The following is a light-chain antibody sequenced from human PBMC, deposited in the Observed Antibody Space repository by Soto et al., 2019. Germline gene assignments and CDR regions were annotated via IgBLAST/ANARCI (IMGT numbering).Light chain of an antibody. Sequence: QSALTQPASVSGSPGQSITISCTGTTSDVGSYFLVSWYQQHPGKAPKLIIYEGNKRPSGVSNRFSGSKSGNTASLTISGLQAEDEADYYCCSYAGSRTLSVFGTGTKLTVL. CDR2: EGN. CDR3: CSYAGSRTLSV. J-gene: IGLJ1*01. CDR1: TSDVGSYFL. V-gene: IGLV2-23*01.